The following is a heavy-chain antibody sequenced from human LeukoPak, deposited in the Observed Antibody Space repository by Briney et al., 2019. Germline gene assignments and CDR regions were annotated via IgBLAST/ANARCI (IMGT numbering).Heavy chain of an antibody. CDR3: ARRLTGGVTDFFDF. J-gene: IGHJ4*02. CDR2: ISPSGDST. Sequence: GGSLRLPCAASGFTFSSHSMSWVRQPPGEGLEWVAAISPSGDSTTYRDSVKGQFTISRDNSRNRLYLQMNTLTVEDTAIYYSARRLTGGVTDFFDFWGQGALVTVSS. V-gene: IGHV3-23*01. D-gene: IGHD2-8*02. CDR1: GFTFSSHS.